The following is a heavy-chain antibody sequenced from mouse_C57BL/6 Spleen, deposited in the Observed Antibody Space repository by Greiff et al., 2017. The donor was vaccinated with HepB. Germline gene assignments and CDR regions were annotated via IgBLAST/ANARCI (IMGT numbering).Heavy chain of an antibody. CDR3: ARRGDYDNAMDY. D-gene: IGHD2-4*01. CDR1: GFTFSSYG. V-gene: IGHV5-6*02. J-gene: IGHJ4*01. Sequence: EVKLVESGGDLVKPGGSLKLSCAASGFTFSSYGMSWVRQTPDKRLEWVATISSGGSYTYYPDSVKGRFTISRDNAKTTLYLHMSSLKSEDTAMYYCARRGDYDNAMDYWGQGTSVTVSS. CDR2: ISSGGSYT.